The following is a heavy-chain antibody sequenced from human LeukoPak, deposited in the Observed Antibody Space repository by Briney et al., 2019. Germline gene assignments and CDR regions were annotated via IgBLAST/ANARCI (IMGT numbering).Heavy chain of an antibody. V-gene: IGHV1-69*05. CDR3: ARVDDSSGYYYYYMDV. D-gene: IGHD3-22*01. CDR2: IIPIFGTA. J-gene: IGHJ6*03. CDR1: GGTFSGHA. Sequence: SVKASCKASGGTFSGHAISWVRQAPGQGLEWMGGIIPIFGTANYAQKFQGRVTITTDESTSTAYMELSSLRSEDTAVYYCARVDDSSGYYYYYMDVWGKGTTVTVSS.